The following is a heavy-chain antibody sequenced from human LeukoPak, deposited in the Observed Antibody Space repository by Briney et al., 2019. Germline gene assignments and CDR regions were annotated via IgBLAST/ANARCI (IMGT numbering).Heavy chain of an antibody. CDR2: IWYDGSYK. V-gene: IGHV3-33*06. CDR3: AKVVQYAASTGTGLDY. J-gene: IGHJ4*02. Sequence: GGSLRLSCAASGFTFSNYGMHWVRQAPGKGLDWVAVIWYDGSYKYYADSVKGRFTISRDNSKSTLYLQMNSLRAEDTAVYYCAKVVQYAASTGTGLDYWGQGTLVTVSS. CDR1: GFTFSNYG. D-gene: IGHD6-13*01.